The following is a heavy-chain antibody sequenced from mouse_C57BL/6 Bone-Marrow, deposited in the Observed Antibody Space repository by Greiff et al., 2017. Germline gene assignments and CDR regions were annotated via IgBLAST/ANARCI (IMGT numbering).Heavy chain of an antibody. V-gene: IGHV1-53*01. J-gene: IGHJ1*03. D-gene: IGHD1-1*01. Sequence: QVQLQQPGTELVKPGASVKLSCKASGYTFTSYWMHWVKQRPGQGLEWIGNINPSNGGTNYNEKFKSKATLTVDKSSSNAYMQLSSLTSEDSAVYYGARRGNGSRGWYFDVWGTGTTVPASS. CDR1: GYTFTSYW. CDR3: ARRGNGSRGWYFDV. CDR2: INPSNGGT.